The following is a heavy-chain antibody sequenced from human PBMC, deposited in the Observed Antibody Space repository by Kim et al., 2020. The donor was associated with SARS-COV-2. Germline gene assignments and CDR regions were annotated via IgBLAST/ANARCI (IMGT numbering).Heavy chain of an antibody. V-gene: IGHV4-4*02. D-gene: IGHD6-19*01. CDR3: ARERAGSSGWYGGDGGFDY. CDR1: GGSISSSNW. CDR2: IYHSGST. Sequence: SETLSLTCAVSGGSISSSNWWSWVRQPPGKGLEWIGEIYHSGSTNYNPSLKSRVTISVDKSKNQFSLKLSSVTAADTAVYYCARERAGSSGWYGGDGGFDYWGQGTLVTVSS. J-gene: IGHJ4*02.